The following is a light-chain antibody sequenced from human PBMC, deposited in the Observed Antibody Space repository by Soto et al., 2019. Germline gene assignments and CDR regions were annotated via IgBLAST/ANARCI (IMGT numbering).Light chain of an antibody. CDR3: QQRSNWPHSIT. J-gene: IGKJ5*01. Sequence: EIVLTQSPGTLSLSPGDRATLSCRASQSVSNDYVAWVQQKPGQAPRLLIYDASNRATGIPARFSGSGSETDFTLTISSLEPEDFAVYYCQQRSNWPHSITFGQGTRLEIK. V-gene: IGKV3-11*01. CDR2: DAS. CDR1: QSVSND.